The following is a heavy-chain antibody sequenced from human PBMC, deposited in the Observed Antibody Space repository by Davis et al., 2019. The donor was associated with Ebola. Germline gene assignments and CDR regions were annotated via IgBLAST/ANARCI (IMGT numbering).Heavy chain of an antibody. D-gene: IGHD3-16*01. Sequence: SETLSLTCTVSGGSISSYYWSWIRQPPGKGLEWIGYIYSSGSTIYNPSLKSRVTISIDTSKNQFSLRLTSVTAADTAVYYCARSLYPGYDGGLWWFAPWGQGTLVTVSS. V-gene: IGHV4-59*01. CDR2: IYSSGST. CDR1: GGSISSYY. J-gene: IGHJ5*02. CDR3: ARSLYPGYDGGLWWFAP.